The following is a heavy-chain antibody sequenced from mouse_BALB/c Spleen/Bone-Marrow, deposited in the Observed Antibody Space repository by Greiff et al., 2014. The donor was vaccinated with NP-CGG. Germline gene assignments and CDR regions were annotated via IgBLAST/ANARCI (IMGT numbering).Heavy chain of an antibody. Sequence: EVQLVESGGGLVKPGGSLKLSCAASGFTFSDYYMYWVRQTPEKRLEWVATISDGGGYTYYPDSVWGRFTISRDNAKNNLYLQMSSLKSEDTAMYYCARSGERYGAMDYWGQETSVTVFS. CDR2: ISDGGGYT. CDR1: GFTFSDYY. V-gene: IGHV5-4*02. CDR3: ARSGERYGAMDY. J-gene: IGHJ4*01. D-gene: IGHD2-10*02.